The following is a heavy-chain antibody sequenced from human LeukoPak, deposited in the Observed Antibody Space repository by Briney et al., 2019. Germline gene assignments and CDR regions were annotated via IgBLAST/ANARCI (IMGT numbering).Heavy chain of an antibody. CDR1: GFTFSSYG. J-gene: IGHJ4*02. CDR2: IWYDGSNK. D-gene: IGHD4-17*01. Sequence: GGSLRLSCAASGFTFSSYGMHRVRQAPGKGLEWVAVIWYDGSNKYYADSVKGRFTISRDNSKNTLYLQMNSLRAEDTAVYYCARDGNGDYYFDYWGQGTLVTVSS. V-gene: IGHV3-33*01. CDR3: ARDGNGDYYFDY.